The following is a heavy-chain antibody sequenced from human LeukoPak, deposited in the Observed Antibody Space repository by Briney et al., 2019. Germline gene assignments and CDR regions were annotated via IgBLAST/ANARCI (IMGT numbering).Heavy chain of an antibody. CDR3: ARSIVVVPAAPSDY. Sequence: GGSLRLSCAASGFTFSSYWMSWVRQAPGKGLEWVANIKQDGSEKYYVDSVKGRFTISRDNAKNSLYLQMNSLRAEDTAVYYCARSIVVVPAAPSDYWGQGTLVTVSS. J-gene: IGHJ4*02. CDR1: GFTFSSYW. V-gene: IGHV3-7*01. CDR2: IKQDGSEK. D-gene: IGHD2-2*01.